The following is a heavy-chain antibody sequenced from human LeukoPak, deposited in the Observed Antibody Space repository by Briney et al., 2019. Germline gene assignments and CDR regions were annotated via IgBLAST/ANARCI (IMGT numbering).Heavy chain of an antibody. J-gene: IGHJ6*02. CDR1: GDSVSSISVA. CDR2: TYFRSKWYY. V-gene: IGHV6-1*01. Sequence: SQTLSLTCAISGDSVSSISVAWNWIRQSPSRGLEWLGRTYFRSKWYYEYAVSVKGRININPDPSKNQFSLQLNSVTPEDTAVYYCALARSEYHYGMDVWGQGTTVTVSS. CDR3: ALARSEYHYGMDV.